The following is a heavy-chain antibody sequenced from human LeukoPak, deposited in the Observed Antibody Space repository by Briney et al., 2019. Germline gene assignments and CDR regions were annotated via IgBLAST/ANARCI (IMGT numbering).Heavy chain of an antibody. CDR1: GFTFSSYS. J-gene: IGHJ4*02. D-gene: IGHD6-13*01. CDR3: ARGRVSSSWYNFDY. V-gene: IGHV3-21*04. CDR2: ISSSSSYI. Sequence: GGSLRLSCAASGFTFSSYSMNWVRQAPGKGLEWVSSISSSSSYIYYADSVKGRFTISRDNAKNSLYLQMNSLRAEDTAVYYCARGRVSSSWYNFDYWGQGTLVTVSS.